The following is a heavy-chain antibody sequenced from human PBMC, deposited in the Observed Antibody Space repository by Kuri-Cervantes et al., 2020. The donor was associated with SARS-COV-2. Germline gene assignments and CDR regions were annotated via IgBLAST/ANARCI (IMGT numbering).Heavy chain of an antibody. Sequence: ESLRLSCTVSGGSISSYYWSWIRQPPGKGLGWIGYTYYSGSTNYNPSLKSRVTISVDTSKNQFSLKLSSVTAADTAVYYCARGKEYSSSLGAFDIWGQGTMVTV. V-gene: IGHV4-59*01. CDR1: GGSISSYY. J-gene: IGHJ3*02. CDR2: TYYSGST. D-gene: IGHD6-13*01. CDR3: ARGKEYSSSLGAFDI.